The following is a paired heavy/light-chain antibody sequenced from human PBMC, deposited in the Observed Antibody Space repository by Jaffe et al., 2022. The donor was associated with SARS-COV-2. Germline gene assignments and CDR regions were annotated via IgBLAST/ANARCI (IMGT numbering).Light chain of an antibody. V-gene: IGKV1-33*01. CDR3: EQYDNLPLT. CDR1: QDILNN. CDR2: DAS. J-gene: IGKJ4*01. Sequence: DIQMTQSPSSLSASVGDRVTITCQASQDILNNLNWYQQVPGKPPKLLIYDASNLQTGVPSRFTGSRSGTDFTLTISSLQPEDIATYYCEQYDNLPLTFGGGTKVEIK.
Heavy chain of an antibody. J-gene: IGHJ6*02. CDR3: SKSRSPGVGFYGMDV. CDR1: GYNFNSYY. D-gene: IGHD1-26*01. Sequence: QVQLVQSGAEVKKPGASVKVSCRASGYNFNSYYMHWVRQAPGGGLEWMGVINPSGARTSYAQKFQGRVSMARDTSTSTVYMEMSSLRSEDTAVYFCSKSRSPGVGFYGMDVWGQGTTVIVSS. CDR2: INPSGART. V-gene: IGHV1-46*02.